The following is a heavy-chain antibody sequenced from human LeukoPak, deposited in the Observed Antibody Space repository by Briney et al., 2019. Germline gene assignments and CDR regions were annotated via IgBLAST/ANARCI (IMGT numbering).Heavy chain of an antibody. J-gene: IGHJ5*02. V-gene: IGHV4-59*11. D-gene: IGHD3-3*01. CDR1: GDSISRHY. CDR3: ARVLGYYDFWSGYSTGGWFAP. Sequence: SETLSLTCTVSGDSISRHYWSWIRQPPGEGLEWIGYIYYRGSTNYNPYLKSPIPISLDTSTNQFSLQLSSVTAADTAVYSCARVLGYYDFWSGYSTGGWFAPWGQGTPVTVSS. CDR2: IYYRGST.